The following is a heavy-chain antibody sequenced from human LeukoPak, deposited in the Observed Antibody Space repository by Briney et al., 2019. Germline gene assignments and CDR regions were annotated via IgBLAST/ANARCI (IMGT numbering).Heavy chain of an antibody. Sequence: ASVKVSCKVSGYTLTELSMHWVRQAPGKGLEWMGGFDPEDGETIYAQKFQGRVTMTEDTSTDTAYMELSSLRSEDTAVYYCATDLPDEYFDWDDAFDIWGQGTMVTVSS. CDR2: FDPEDGET. J-gene: IGHJ3*02. CDR1: GYTLTELS. D-gene: IGHD3-9*01. CDR3: ATDLPDEYFDWDDAFDI. V-gene: IGHV1-24*01.